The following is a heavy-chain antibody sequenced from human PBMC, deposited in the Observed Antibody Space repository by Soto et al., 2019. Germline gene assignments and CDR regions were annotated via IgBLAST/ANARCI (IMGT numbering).Heavy chain of an antibody. V-gene: IGHV4-39*01. CDR3: ARFSGYAL. Sequence: QLLESGPGLVKPSETLSLTCTVSGGSISSSSYYWGWIRQPPGKGLEWIGSIYYSGSTYYNPSLKSRVTISVDTSKNQFSLKLSSVTAADTAVYYCARFSGYALWGQGTLVTVSS. CDR2: IYYSGST. J-gene: IGHJ4*02. CDR1: GGSISSSSYY. D-gene: IGHD5-12*01.